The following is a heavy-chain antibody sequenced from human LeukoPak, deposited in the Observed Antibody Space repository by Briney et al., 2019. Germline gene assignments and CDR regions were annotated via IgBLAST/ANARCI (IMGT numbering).Heavy chain of an antibody. CDR2: IKQDGSEK. J-gene: IGHJ4*02. V-gene: IGHV3-7*01. D-gene: IGHD3-16*02. CDR3: ASGRGITFGGVIVYFDY. CDR1: GFTFSSYW. Sequence: PGGSLRLSCAASGFTFSSYWMSWVRQAPGKGLEWVANIKQDGSEKYYVDSVKGRFTISRDNAKNSLYLQMNSLRAEDTAAYYCASGRGITFGGVIVYFDYWGQGTLVTVSS.